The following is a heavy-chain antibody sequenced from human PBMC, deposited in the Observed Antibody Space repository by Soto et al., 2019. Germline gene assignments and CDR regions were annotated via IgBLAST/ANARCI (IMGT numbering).Heavy chain of an antibody. CDR1: GGCFSGYY. V-gene: IGHV4-34*01. D-gene: IGHD6-13*01. J-gene: IGHJ6*02. CDR3: ARGARYSSSWTGHYYGMDV. Sequence: QLQLHQWGAGRLKPSETLSLTCAVYGGCFSGYYLSCIRQPPGKGLEWMGEINHGGTTNYNPSLKSRVTISVDPSMNQFSLKLSSVTAADTAVYYCARGARYSSSWTGHYYGMDVWGQGTTVTVSS. CDR2: INHGGTT.